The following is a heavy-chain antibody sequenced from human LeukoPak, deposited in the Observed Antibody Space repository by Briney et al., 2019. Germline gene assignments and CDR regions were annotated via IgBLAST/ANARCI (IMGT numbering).Heavy chain of an antibody. CDR1: GGSISSGGYY. CDR3: VRGHSKYVMLHASDI. CDR2: IYYSGST. Sequence: SETLSLTCTVSGGSISSGGYYWSWIRQHPGKGLEWIGYIYYSGSTYYNPSLKSRVTISVDTSKNQFSLKLSSVTAADTAVYYCVRGHSKYVMLHASDIWGQGTMVTVSS. D-gene: IGHD4-11*01. J-gene: IGHJ3*02. V-gene: IGHV4-31*03.